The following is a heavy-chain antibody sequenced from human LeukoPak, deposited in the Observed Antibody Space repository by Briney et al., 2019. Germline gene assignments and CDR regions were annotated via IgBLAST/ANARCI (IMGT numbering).Heavy chain of an antibody. V-gene: IGHV3-7*01. CDR2: IKQDGTEK. CDR1: GFTFSSYW. D-gene: IGHD6-19*01. J-gene: IGHJ4*02. CDR3: ATPSGSSSGLYPFDY. Sequence: GGSLRLSCAASGFTFSSYWMSWVRQAPGKGLEWVANIKQDGTEKYYVDSVRGRFTISRDNAKNSLYLQMTSLRAEDTAVYYCATPSGSSSGLYPFDYWGQGTLVTVSS.